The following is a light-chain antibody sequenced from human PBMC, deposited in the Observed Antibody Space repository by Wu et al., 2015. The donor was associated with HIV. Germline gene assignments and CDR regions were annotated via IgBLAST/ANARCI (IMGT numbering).Light chain of an antibody. CDR2: TTS. Sequence: DIQMAQSPSSLSASVGDRVTITCRASQNISIYLNWYQQKPGKAPKLLIYTTSSLQSGFPSRFSGSGSVTDFTLTISSLQPEDFATYYCQQSYSTPYTFGQGTKLEIK. J-gene: IGKJ2*01. CDR1: QNISIY. V-gene: IGKV1-39*01. CDR3: QQSYSTPYT.